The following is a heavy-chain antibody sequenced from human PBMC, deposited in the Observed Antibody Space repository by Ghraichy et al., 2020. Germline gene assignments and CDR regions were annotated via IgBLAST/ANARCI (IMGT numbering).Heavy chain of an antibody. V-gene: IGHV4-59*01. CDR1: GGSISSYY. Sequence: SQTLSLTCTVSGGSISSYYWSWIRQSPGKGLEWICYIYYSGGTNYNPSLKSRVTISVDTSKNQFSLKLSSVTAADTAVYYCAKGGWIQPFHWGQGTLVTVSS. J-gene: IGHJ4*02. D-gene: IGHD5-18*01. CDR2: IYYSGGT. CDR3: AKGGWIQPFH.